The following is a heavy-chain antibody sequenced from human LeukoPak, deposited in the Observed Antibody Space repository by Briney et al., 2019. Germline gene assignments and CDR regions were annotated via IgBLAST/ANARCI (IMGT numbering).Heavy chain of an antibody. Sequence: SETLSLTCTVSGGSISSYYWSWIRQPPGKGLEWIGYIYYSGSTNYNPSLESRVTMSVDTSKNQFSLKLSSVTAADTAVYYCARMSSSGWYGYFDYWGQGTLVTVSS. CDR2: IYYSGST. CDR3: ARMSSSGWYGYFDY. V-gene: IGHV4-59*12. D-gene: IGHD6-19*01. CDR1: GGSISSYY. J-gene: IGHJ4*02.